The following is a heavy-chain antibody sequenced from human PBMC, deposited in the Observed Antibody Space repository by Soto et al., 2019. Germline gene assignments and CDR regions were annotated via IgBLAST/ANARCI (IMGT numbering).Heavy chain of an antibody. CDR1: GGSISSYY. CDR3: ARGPYCSGGSCSVGFAP. D-gene: IGHD2-15*01. V-gene: IGHV4-59*01. J-gene: IGHJ5*02. CDR2: IYYSGST. Sequence: SETLSLTCTVAGGSISSYYWSWIRQPPGKGLEWIGYIYYSGSTNYNPSLKSRVTISVDTSKNQFSLKLISVTAADTAVYYCARGPYCSGGSCSVGFAPWGKGTLVTSPQ.